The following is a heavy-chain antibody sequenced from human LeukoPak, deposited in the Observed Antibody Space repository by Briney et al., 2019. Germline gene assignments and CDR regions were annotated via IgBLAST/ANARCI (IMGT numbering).Heavy chain of an antibody. Sequence: PSETLSLTCTVSGGSISSHYWSWIRQPPGRGRGWIGYTYDSGSNTYNPHLKRRVTISVDQSKNQFSLKLSSVPAADTAVYYCARGRRDGLRFDYWGQGTLVTVSS. V-gene: IGHV4-59*11. J-gene: IGHJ4*02. CDR2: TYDSGSN. CDR1: GGSISSHY. D-gene: IGHD5-24*01. CDR3: ARGRRDGLRFDY.